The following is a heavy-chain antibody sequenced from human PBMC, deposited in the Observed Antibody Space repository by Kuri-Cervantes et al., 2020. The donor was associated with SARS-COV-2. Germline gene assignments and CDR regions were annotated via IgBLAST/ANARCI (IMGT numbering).Heavy chain of an antibody. CDR1: GYTFTSYA. D-gene: IGHD3-16*02. V-gene: IGHV1-3*01. CDR2: INAGNGNT. J-gene: IGHJ5*02. CDR3: ARSVWGSYRPLNWFDP. Sequence: ASVKVSCKASGYTFTSYAMHWVRQAPGQRLEWMGWINAGNGNTKYSQKFQGRVTITRDTSASTAYMELRSLRSDDTAVYYCARSVWGSYRPLNWFDPWGQGTLVTVSS.